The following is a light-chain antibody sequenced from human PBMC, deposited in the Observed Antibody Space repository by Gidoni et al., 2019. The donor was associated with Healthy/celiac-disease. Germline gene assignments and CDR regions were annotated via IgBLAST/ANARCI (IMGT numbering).Light chain of an antibody. CDR1: SSDVGGYNY. CDR2: EVS. Sequence: QPALTQPPSPPGSPGQPVTISCTGTSSDVGGYNYCSWYQQHPGKAPKLMIYEVSKRPSGVPDRFSGSKSGNTASLTVSGLQAEDEADYYCSSYAGSNNFVVFGGGTKLTVL. CDR3: SSYAGSNNFVV. V-gene: IGLV2-8*01. J-gene: IGLJ2*01.